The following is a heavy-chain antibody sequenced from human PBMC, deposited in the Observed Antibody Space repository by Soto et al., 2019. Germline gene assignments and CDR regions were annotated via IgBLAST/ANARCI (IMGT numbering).Heavy chain of an antibody. CDR1: GGSFSGYY. CDR3: ARGTSLYGEPLRPFDY. V-gene: IGHV4-34*01. CDR2: INHSGST. J-gene: IGHJ4*02. D-gene: IGHD4-17*01. Sequence: QVQLQQWGAGLLKPSETLSLTCAVYGGSFSGYYWSWIRQPPGKGLEWIGEINHSGSTNYNPSLKSRVTISVDTSKNQFSLKLSSVTAADTAVYYCARGTSLYGEPLRPFDYWGQGTLVTVSS.